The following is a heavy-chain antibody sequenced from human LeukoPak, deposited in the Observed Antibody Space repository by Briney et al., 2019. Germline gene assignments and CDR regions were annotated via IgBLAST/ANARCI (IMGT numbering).Heavy chain of an antibody. CDR3: ARDEPVPRYYYDSSGSRGGFDY. J-gene: IGHJ4*02. V-gene: IGHV3-21*04. CDR2: ISSSSSYI. CDR1: GFTFSSYS. D-gene: IGHD3-22*01. Sequence: GGSLRLSCAASGFTFSSYSMNWVRQAPGKGLEWVSSISSSSSYIYYADSVKGRFTISRDNAKNSLYLQMNSLRSEDTAVYYCARDEPVPRYYYDSSGSRGGFDYWGQGTLVTVS.